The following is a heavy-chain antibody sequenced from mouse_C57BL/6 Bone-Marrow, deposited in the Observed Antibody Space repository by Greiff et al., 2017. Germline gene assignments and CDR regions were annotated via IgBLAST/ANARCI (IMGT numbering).Heavy chain of an antibody. J-gene: IGHJ3*01. CDR1: GYTFTSYW. D-gene: IGHD1-1*02. CDR2: IHPNSGST. Sequence: QVQLQQPGAELVKPGASVKLSCKASGYTFTSYWMHWVKQRPGQGLEWIGMIHPNSGSTNYNEKFKGKATLTVDKSSSTAYMQLSSLTSEDSAVYYCARWLCYWGQGTLVTVSA. CDR3: ARWLCY. V-gene: IGHV1-64*01.